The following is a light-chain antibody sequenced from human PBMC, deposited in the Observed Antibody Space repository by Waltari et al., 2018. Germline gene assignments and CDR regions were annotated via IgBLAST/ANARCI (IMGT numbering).Light chain of an antibody. CDR1: QTVSRNY. V-gene: IGKV3-20*01. CDR2: GAS. Sequence: EIVLTQSPGTLSLSPGERATLFCRASQTVSRNYLGWNQQRPGQAPRLLIYGASSRATGIPHRYSGSGSGTDFTLTISRLEPEDFAVYYCQQYGGSPLITLGQGTRLEIK. J-gene: IGKJ5*01. CDR3: QQYGGSPLIT.